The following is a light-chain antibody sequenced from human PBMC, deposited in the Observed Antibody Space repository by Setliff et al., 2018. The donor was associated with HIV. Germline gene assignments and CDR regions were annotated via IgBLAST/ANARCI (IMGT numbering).Light chain of an antibody. CDR2: NVD. V-gene: IGLV2-14*03. Sequence: QSVLAQPASVSGSPGQSITISCTGTSSDIGSSNFVSWYQQHPGKAPKVMIYNVDKRPSGVSNRFSGSKSGNTASLTISGLQSEDEADYYCSSFTSSGKYVFATGTKVTVL. CDR1: SSDIGSSNF. J-gene: IGLJ1*01. CDR3: SSFTSSGKYV.